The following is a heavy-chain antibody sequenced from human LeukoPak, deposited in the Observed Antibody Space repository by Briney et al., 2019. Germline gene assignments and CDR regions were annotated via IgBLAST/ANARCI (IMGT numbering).Heavy chain of an antibody. D-gene: IGHD2-2*01. J-gene: IGHJ6*02. V-gene: IGHV1-18*01. CDR2: ISAYNGNT. CDR3: ARDVVGYCSSTSCYYYYYYGMDV. Sequence: ASVKVSCKASGYTFTSYGISWVRQAPGQGLEWMGLISAYNGNTNYAQKLQGRVTMTTDTSTSTAYMELRSLRSDDTAVYYCARDVVGYCSSTSCYYYYYYGMDVWGQGTTVTVSS. CDR1: GYTFTSYG.